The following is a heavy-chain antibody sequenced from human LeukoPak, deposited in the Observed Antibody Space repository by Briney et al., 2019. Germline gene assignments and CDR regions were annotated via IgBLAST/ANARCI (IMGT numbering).Heavy chain of an antibody. J-gene: IGHJ4*02. Sequence: GGSLRLSCAASGFTFSSYGMHWVRQAPGKGLEWAAFIRYDGSNKYYADSVKGRFTISRDNSKNTLYLQMNSLRAEDTAVYYCAKDLVGSYCSSTSCYGYWGQGTLVTVSS. V-gene: IGHV3-30*02. CDR2: IRYDGSNK. D-gene: IGHD2-2*01. CDR3: AKDLVGSYCSSTSCYGY. CDR1: GFTFSSYG.